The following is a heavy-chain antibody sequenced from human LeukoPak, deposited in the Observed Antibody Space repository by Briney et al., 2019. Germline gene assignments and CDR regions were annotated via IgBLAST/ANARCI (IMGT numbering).Heavy chain of an antibody. J-gene: IGHJ4*02. CDR2: INWNGGSI. D-gene: IGHD3-22*01. CDR1: GFTFDDYG. Sequence: GGSLRLSCAASGFTFDDYGMTWVRQAPGKGLEWVSDINWNGGSIGYADSVKGRFTVSRDNAKNSLYLQMNSLRAEDTGLYYCAREKYDSSGYYTDNYYFDYWGQGTPVTVSS. CDR3: AREKYDSSGYYTDNYYFDY. V-gene: IGHV3-20*04.